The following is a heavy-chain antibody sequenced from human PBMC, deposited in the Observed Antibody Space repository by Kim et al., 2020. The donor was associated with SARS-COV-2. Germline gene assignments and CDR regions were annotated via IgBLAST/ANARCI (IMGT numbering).Heavy chain of an antibody. V-gene: IGHV3-11*01. J-gene: IGHJ5*02. Sequence: GGSLRLSCAASGFTFSDYYMSWIRQAPGKGLEWVSYISSSGSTIYYADSVKGRFTISRDNAKNSLYLQMNSLRAEDTAVYYCAKEYQLLPIHPNWFDPWGQGTLVTVSS. D-gene: IGHD2-2*01. CDR3: AKEYQLLPIHPNWFDP. CDR1: GFTFSDYY. CDR2: ISSSGSTI.